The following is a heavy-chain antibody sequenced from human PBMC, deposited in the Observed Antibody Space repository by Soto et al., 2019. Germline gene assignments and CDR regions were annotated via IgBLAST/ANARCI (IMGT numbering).Heavy chain of an antibody. CDR2: INAGNGNT. D-gene: IGHD3-3*01. V-gene: IGHV1-3*01. Sequence: WASVKVSCKASGYTFTSYAMHWVRQAPGQRLEWMGWINAGNGNTKYSQKFQGRVTITRDTSASTAYMELSSLRSEDTAVYYCASERLDFITIFGEDYYYGMDVWGQGTTVTVSS. J-gene: IGHJ6*02. CDR1: GYTFTSYA. CDR3: ASERLDFITIFGEDYYYGMDV.